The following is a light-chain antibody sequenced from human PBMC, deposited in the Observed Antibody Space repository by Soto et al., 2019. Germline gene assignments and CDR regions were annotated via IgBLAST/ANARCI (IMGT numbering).Light chain of an antibody. CDR1: SSDVGGYNY. CDR3: CSYAGSYPVI. J-gene: IGLJ2*01. V-gene: IGLV2-8*01. CDR2: EVH. Sequence: QSALTQPPSASGSLGQSVTFSCTGTSSDVGGYNYVSWYQQHPGKAPKLIIYEVHKRPSGVPDRFSGSKSGNTASLTVSGLQAEDESDYFCCSYAGSYPVIFGGGTKLTVL.